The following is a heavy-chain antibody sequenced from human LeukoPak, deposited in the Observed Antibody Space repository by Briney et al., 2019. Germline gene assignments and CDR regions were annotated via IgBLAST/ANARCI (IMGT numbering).Heavy chain of an antibody. V-gene: IGHV1-18*01. D-gene: IGHD5-12*01. CDR2: ISAYNGNT. Sequence: ASVKVSCKASGYTFTSYGISWVRQAPGQGLEWMGWISAYNGNTNYAQKLQGRVTMTTDTSTSTAYMELRSLRSDDTAVYYCARGGYSGYDGGDFDYWGQGTLVTVSP. CDR1: GYTFTSYG. CDR3: ARGGYSGYDGGDFDY. J-gene: IGHJ4*02.